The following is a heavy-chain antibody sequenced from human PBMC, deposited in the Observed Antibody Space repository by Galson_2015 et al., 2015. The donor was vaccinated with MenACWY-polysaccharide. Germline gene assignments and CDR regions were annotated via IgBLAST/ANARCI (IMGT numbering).Heavy chain of an antibody. D-gene: IGHD3-9*01. V-gene: IGHV4-39*07. Sequence: ETLSLTCTVSGGSISSSSYYWGWIRQPPGKGLEWIGSIYYSGSTYYNPSLKSRVTISVDTSKNQFSLKLSSVTAADTAVYYCARDTYYDILTGYYPVGWFDPWGQGTLVTVSS. J-gene: IGHJ5*02. CDR3: ARDTYYDILTGYYPVGWFDP. CDR2: IYYSGST. CDR1: GGSISSSSYY.